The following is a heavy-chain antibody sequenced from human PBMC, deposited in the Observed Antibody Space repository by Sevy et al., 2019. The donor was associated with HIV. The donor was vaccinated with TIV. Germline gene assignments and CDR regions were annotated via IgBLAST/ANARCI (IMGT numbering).Heavy chain of an antibody. D-gene: IGHD3-9*01. CDR3: VTDRSRGGLPGRLRYFDCLFDS. V-gene: IGHV3-21*01. CDR1: GFSFNTYN. Sequence: GGSLRLSCAASGFSFNTYNIHWVRQAPGKGLEWVSSISTNSRHIYYADSVQGRFTISRDNAKNSLYLQMNSLRVEDTAVYYWVTDRSRGGLPGRLRYFDCLFDSWGQGTLVTVSS. J-gene: IGHJ4*02. CDR2: ISTNSRHI.